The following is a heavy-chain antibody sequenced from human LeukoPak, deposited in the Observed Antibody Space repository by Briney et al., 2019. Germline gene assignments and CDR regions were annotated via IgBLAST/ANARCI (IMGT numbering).Heavy chain of an antibody. CDR3: LVTTRSRGFDY. V-gene: IGHV3-7*01. J-gene: IGHJ4*02. Sequence: GGSLRLSCAASGFTFSSYWMSWVRQAPGKGLEWVANTRQDGSVQNYVDSVKGRFTISRDNPKNSVYLQMSSLRAEDTAVYYCLVTTRSRGFDYWGQGTLVTVSS. CDR2: TRQDGSVQ. D-gene: IGHD1/OR15-1a*01. CDR1: GFTFSSYW.